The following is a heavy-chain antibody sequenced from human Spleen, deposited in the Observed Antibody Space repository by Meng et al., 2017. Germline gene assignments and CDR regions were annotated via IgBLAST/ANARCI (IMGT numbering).Heavy chain of an antibody. CDR3: SGHVDY. J-gene: IGHJ4*02. CDR2: MKSNVDGGTV. V-gene: IGHV3-15*01. Sequence: GASLKISCAASGFTFSNAWMTWVRQTPGKGLEWIGRMKSNVDGGTVDYAAAVKGRFFISRDDSENTFYLQMNSMKTEDTAVYYCSGHVDYWGQGTLVTVSS. CDR1: GFTFSNAW.